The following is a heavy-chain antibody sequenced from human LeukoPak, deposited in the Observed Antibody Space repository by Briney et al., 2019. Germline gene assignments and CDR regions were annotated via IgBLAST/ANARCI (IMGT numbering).Heavy chain of an antibody. Sequence: PGGSLRLSCAASGFTFSSYTMSWVRQTPGKGLEWVSGISGSGESTYYADSVKGRFTVSRDNSKNTLYLQMSSLRVEDTAFYYCAKATIAVRPGGSSGWGQGTLVSVSS. D-gene: IGHD6-6*01. J-gene: IGHJ4*02. CDR2: ISGSGEST. V-gene: IGHV3-23*01. CDR3: AKATIAVRPGGSSG. CDR1: GFTFSSYT.